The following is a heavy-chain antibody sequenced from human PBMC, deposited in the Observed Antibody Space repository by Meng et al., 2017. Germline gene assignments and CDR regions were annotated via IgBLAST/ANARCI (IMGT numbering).Heavy chain of an antibody. CDR1: GDTASSHSAA. J-gene: IGHJ4*02. Sequence: HAAPGLVNPSQPPSLICAIPGDTASSHSAAGNWIRQSPSRGLEWLGRAYYRSKWYHDYAESVKSRISIDPDTSKNQFSLQLRSVTPEDSAVYYCARGSYSFDSWGQRTLVTVSS. D-gene: IGHD1-26*01. CDR2: AYYRSKWYH. CDR3: ARGSYSFDS. V-gene: IGHV6-1*01.